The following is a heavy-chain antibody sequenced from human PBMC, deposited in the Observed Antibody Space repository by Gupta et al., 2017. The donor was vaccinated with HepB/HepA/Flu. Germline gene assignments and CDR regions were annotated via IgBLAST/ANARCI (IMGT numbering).Heavy chain of an antibody. Sequence: EVQLLESGGDLVQPGGSLRLSCAASGFTFSSYAMNWARQAPGWGLEWVSAISARGSTYYTDSVKGRFTISRDNSKNTLYLQMNSLRAEDTAVYYCAKDTRGYSYGYGDSWGQGTLVTVSS. CDR3: AKDTRGYSYGYGDS. CDR2: ISARGST. D-gene: IGHD5-18*01. V-gene: IGHV3-23*01. J-gene: IGHJ5*01. CDR1: GFTFSSYA.